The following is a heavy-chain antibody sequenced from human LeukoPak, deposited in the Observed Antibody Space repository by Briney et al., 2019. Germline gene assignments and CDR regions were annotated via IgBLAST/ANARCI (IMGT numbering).Heavy chain of an antibody. J-gene: IGHJ5*02. CDR3: ARHTRNWFDP. CDR1: GGSISSYS. Sequence: SETLSLTCTASGGSISSYSCSWIRQPPGKGLEWIGYIYYSGSTNYNPSLKSRVTVSVDTSKNQFSLKLSSVTAADTAVYYCARHTRNWFDPWGQGTLVTVSS. CDR2: IYYSGST. V-gene: IGHV4-59*01. D-gene: IGHD3-3*01.